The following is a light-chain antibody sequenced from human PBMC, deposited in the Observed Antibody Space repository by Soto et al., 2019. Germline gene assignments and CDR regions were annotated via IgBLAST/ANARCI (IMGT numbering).Light chain of an antibody. Sequence: QSVLTQPPSASGSPGQSVTISCTGTSSDVGGYNYVSWYQQRPGKAPKLIIYEVSKRPSGVPDRVFGSKSGDTASLTISGLQAEDEADYYCNSHTASTTRIFGTGTKVTVL. J-gene: IGLJ1*01. CDR2: EVS. CDR1: SSDVGGYNY. V-gene: IGLV2-8*01. CDR3: NSHTASTTRI.